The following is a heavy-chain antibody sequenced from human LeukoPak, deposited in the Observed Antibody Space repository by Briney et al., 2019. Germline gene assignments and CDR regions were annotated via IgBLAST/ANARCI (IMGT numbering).Heavy chain of an antibody. D-gene: IGHD5-18*01. J-gene: IGHJ5*02. CDR2: ISGRGGNT. CDR3: AKDHGYNYGYNWFDP. V-gene: IGHV3-23*01. Sequence: PGGSLRLSCAASGFTFYNHAMSWVRQAPGKGLEWVSAISGRGGNTYYADSVKGRFTISRGNSKNTLYLQMNSLRAEDTAVYYCAKDHGYNYGYNWFDPWGQGTLVTVSS. CDR1: GFTFYNHA.